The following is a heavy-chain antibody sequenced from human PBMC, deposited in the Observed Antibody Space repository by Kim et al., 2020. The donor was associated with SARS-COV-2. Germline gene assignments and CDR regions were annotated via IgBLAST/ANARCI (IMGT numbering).Heavy chain of an antibody. CDR2: ISGGGDRT. Sequence: GGSLRLSCVASGLTFTSYTMSWVRQAPGKGLEWVSAISGGGDRTYYADSVKGRFTISRDNSKNTLYLHMDSPRAEETAVYYCATQYCAADCYIADLDYWGEGTLVTVSS. D-gene: IGHD2-21*02. V-gene: IGHV3-23*01. J-gene: IGHJ4*02. CDR1: GLTFTSYT. CDR3: ATQYCAADCYIADLDY.